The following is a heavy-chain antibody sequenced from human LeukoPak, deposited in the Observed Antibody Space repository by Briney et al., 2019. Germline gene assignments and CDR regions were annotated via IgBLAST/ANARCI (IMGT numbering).Heavy chain of an antibody. J-gene: IGHJ4*02. V-gene: IGHV4-39*02. D-gene: IGHD3-22*01. CDR2: ISYSGST. Sequence: SETLSLTCTVSGGSISSSSSYWGWIRQPPGKGLEWIGSISYSGSTYCNPSLKSRVTISLDTSKIQFSLKLSSVTAADTAVYYCAREGLGLNGYYPFDYWGQGTLVTASS. CDR3: AREGLGLNGYYPFDY. CDR1: GGSISSSSSY.